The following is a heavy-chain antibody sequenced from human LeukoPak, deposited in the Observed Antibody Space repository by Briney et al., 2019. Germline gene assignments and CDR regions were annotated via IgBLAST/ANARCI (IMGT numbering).Heavy chain of an antibody. D-gene: IGHD3-22*01. V-gene: IGHV3-74*01. CDR1: GFIFSTYW. J-gene: IGHJ1*01. CDR2: IKSDGGT. Sequence: GGSLRLSCAASGFIFSTYWMHWVRQAPGKGLVWVSRIKSDGGTNYADSVKGRFTISRDNAKKTVSLQMNSLRPEDTGVYYCARAPSEIGGYYPEYFRHWGQGTLVTVSS. CDR3: ARAPSEIGGYYPEYFRH.